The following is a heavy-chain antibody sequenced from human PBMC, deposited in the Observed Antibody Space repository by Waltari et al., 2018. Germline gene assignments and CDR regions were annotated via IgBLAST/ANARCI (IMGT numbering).Heavy chain of an antibody. CDR1: GGSFSGYY. Sequence: QVQLQQWGAGLLKPSETLSLTCAVYGGSFSGYYWSWIRRPPGKGLEWSGEINHSGSTNYNPSLKSRVTISVDTSKNQFSLKLSSVTAADTAVYYCARGLEYSSSAPVRGGNWFDPWGQGTLVTVSS. V-gene: IGHV4-34*01. D-gene: IGHD6-6*01. CDR3: ARGLEYSSSAPVRGGNWFDP. CDR2: INHSGST. J-gene: IGHJ5*02.